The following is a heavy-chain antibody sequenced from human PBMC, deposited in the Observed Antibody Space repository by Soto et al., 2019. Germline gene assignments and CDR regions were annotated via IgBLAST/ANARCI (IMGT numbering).Heavy chain of an antibody. CDR1: GGSISSGGYY. CDR2: IYYSGST. D-gene: IGHD3-22*01. CDR3: ARGVKEPGGVVVISNWFDP. J-gene: IGHJ5*02. Sequence: QVQLQESGPGLVKPSQTLSLTCTVSGGSISSGGYYWSWIRQHPGKGLEWIGYIYYSGSTYYNPSLKSRVTISVDTSKNQFSLKLSSVTAADTAVYYCARGVKEPGGVVVISNWFDPWGQGTLVTVSS. V-gene: IGHV4-31*03.